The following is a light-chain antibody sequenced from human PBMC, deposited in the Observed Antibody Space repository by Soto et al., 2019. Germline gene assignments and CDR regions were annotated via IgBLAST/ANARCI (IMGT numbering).Light chain of an antibody. J-gene: IGLJ2*01. CDR1: SSNIGAGYD. Sequence: QSVLTQPPSVSGAPGQRVTISCTGSSSNIGAGYDVHWYQQFPRTAPKLLILGNSVRPSGVPDRFSGSKSGTSASLAITGLQAEDEGDYYCQSYDSSLSVVFGGGTKLTVL. CDR2: GNS. CDR3: QSYDSSLSVV. V-gene: IGLV1-40*01.